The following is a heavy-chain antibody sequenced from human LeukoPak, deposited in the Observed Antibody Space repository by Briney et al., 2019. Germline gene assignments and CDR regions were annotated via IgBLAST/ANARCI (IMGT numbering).Heavy chain of an antibody. CDR2: IYHSGST. CDR3: ARVESLSGRGFYYYMDV. CDR1: GYSISSDFY. J-gene: IGHJ6*03. Sequence: SETLSLTCTVSGYSISSDFYWGWIRQPPGRGLEWIGSIYHSGSTYYNPSPQSRVTVSVDASKNQSSLNLSSVTAADTAVYYCARVESLSGRGFYYYMDVWGKGTTVTVSS. D-gene: IGHD2/OR15-2a*01. V-gene: IGHV4-38-2*02.